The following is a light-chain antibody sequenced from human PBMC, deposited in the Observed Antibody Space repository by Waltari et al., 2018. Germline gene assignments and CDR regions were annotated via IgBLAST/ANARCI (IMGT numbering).Light chain of an antibody. J-gene: IGKJ3*01. CDR2: AAS. V-gene: IGKV1-39*01. CDR3: QQSYSTPLT. CDR1: QSISSY. Sequence: DIQMTQSPSSLSASVGERVTIPFRASQSISSYLNWYQQKPGKAPKLLIYAASSLQSGVPSRFSGSGSGTDFTLTISSLQFEDFATYYCQQSYSTPLTFGPGTKVDIK.